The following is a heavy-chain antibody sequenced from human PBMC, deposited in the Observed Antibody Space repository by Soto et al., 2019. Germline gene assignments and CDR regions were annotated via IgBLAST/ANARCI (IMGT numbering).Heavy chain of an antibody. D-gene: IGHD1-26*01. J-gene: IGHJ6*02. Sequence: GESLKISCKGSGYSFTRYWIGWVRQMPGKGLEWMGIIYPGDSDTRYSPSFQGQVTISADKSISTAYLQWSSLKASDTAMYYCAGREVEPSYGMDVWGQGTTVTVSS. CDR1: GYSFTRYW. CDR2: IYPGDSDT. V-gene: IGHV5-51*01. CDR3: AGREVEPSYGMDV.